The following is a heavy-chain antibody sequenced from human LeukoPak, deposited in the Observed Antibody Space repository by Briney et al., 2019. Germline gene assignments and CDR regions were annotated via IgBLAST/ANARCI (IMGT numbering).Heavy chain of an antibody. V-gene: IGHV1-18*01. CDR2: ISAYNGNT. CDR3: ARDSSNTWFGELLYYYYYMDV. D-gene: IGHD3-10*01. CDR1: GYAFTNYG. Sequence: GASVKVSCKASGYAFTNYGISWVRQAPGQGLEWMGWISAYNGNTNYAQKLQGRVTMTTDTSTSTAYMELRSLRSDDTAVYYCARDSSNTWFGELLYYYYYMDVWGKGTTVTISS. J-gene: IGHJ6*03.